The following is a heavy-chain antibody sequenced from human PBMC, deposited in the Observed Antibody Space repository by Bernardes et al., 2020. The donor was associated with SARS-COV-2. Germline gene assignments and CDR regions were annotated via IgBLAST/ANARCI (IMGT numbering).Heavy chain of an antibody. D-gene: IGHD3-10*01. CDR3: ARGRGSVGFGEIYIDY. CDR1: GFTFNNYA. Sequence: GGSLRLSCTAAGFTFNNYAMSWVRRAPGKGLEWVSAISGGGGSTYYADSVKGRFTISRDNAKNSLYLQMNSLRAEDTAVYYCARGRGSVGFGEIYIDYWGQGTLVTVSS. J-gene: IGHJ4*02. CDR2: ISGGGGST. V-gene: IGHV3-23*01.